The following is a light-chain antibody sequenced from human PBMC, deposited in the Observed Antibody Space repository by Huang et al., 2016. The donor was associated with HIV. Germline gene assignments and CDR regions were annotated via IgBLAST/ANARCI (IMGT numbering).Light chain of an antibody. CDR2: ATS. CDR1: QGIGNS. V-gene: IGKV1-NL1*01. J-gene: IGKJ1*01. CDR3: QQYHSLPWT. Sequence: DIQMTQSPSSLSASVGDRVTITCRASQGIGNSLAWYQQKPEKAPRLLLYATSTLESGVPARFSGSGSGTHYTLTINTLQPEDIASYYGQQYHSLPWTFGQGTKVEIK.